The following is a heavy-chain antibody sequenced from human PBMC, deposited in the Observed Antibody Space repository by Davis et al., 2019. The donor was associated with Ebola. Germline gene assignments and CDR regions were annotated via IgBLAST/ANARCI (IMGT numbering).Heavy chain of an antibody. D-gene: IGHD5/OR15-5a*01. CDR3: ARRRVIHDLSTNDYFDI. V-gene: IGHV5-51*01. J-gene: IGHJ4*02. CDR2: IYPGDSDV. CDR1: GYTFPNYW. Sequence: GESLKISCKTSGYTFPNYWIAWVRQVPGKGLEWMGIIYPGDSDVKYSTSFRGQVTISVDRSINTAYLQWSSLKASDTAMYYCARRRVIHDLSTNDYFDIWGQGTLVTVSS.